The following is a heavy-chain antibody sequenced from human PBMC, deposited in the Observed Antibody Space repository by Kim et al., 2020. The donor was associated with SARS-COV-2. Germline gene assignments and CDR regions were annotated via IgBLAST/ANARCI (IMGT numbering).Heavy chain of an antibody. D-gene: IGHD3-9*01. J-gene: IGHJ6*03. CDR3: ARDSYYDIFRYYYYYMDV. CDR1: GYTFTSYA. CDR2: INDGNGNT. V-gene: IGHV1-3*01. Sequence: ASVKVSCKASGYTFTSYAMHWVRQAPGQRLEWMGWINDGNGNTKYSQKFQGRVTITRDTSASTAYMELSSLRSEDTAVYYCARDSYYDIFRYYYYYMDVWGKGTTVTVSS.